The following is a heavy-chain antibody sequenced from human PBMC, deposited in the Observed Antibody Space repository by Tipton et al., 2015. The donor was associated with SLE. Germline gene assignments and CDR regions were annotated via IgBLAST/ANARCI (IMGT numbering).Heavy chain of an antibody. CDR2: ISAYNGNT. J-gene: IGHJ4*02. D-gene: IGHD3-16*01. CDR1: GYTFTSYG. V-gene: IGHV1-18*01. CDR3: ARSSFSDYVWGSDIGDY. Sequence: QLVQSGAEVKKPGASVKVFCKASGYTFTSYGISWVRQAPGQGLEWMGWISAYNGNTNYAQKLQGRVTMTTDTSTSTAYMELRSLRSDDTAVYYCARSSFSDYVWGSDIGDYWGQGTLVTVSS.